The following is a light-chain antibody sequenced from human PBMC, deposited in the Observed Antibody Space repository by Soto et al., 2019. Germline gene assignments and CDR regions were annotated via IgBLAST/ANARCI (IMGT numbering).Light chain of an antibody. CDR3: IQDTQPCT. CDR1: QSLVHSDGNSF. CDR2: MIS. J-gene: IGKJ2*02. Sequence: DFVMTQTPLSSPVTLGQPASISCRSSQSLVHSDGNSFLSCLHQRPGQPPRLLIYMISNRFSGGPDRFSGSGAGTDFRLKISLVEPGDVGVYYCIQDTQPCTCGQGTKLEIK. V-gene: IGKV2-24*01.